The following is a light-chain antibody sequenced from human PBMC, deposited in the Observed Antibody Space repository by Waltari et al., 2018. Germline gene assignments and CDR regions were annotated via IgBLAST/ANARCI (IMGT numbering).Light chain of an antibody. J-gene: IGLJ3*02. CDR2: EDN. CDR1: SGSIARHY. V-gene: IGLV6-57*01. CDR3: QSYDSSNSWV. Sequence: NFMLTQPHPVSASPGKTVTISCTPSSGSIARHYVTWSQQRPGSSPTPVSYEDNQRPSGVPDRFSGSIDSSSNSASLTISGLKTEDEADYYCQSYDSSNSWVFGGGTKLTVL.